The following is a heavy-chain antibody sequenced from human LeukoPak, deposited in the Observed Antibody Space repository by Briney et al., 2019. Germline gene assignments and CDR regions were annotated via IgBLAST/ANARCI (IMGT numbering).Heavy chain of an antibody. Sequence: GGSLRLSCAASGFTFSSYSMNWVRQAPGKGLEWVSSISSSSSNIYYADSVKGRFTISRDNAKNSLYLQMNSLRAEDTAVYYCAKGGYCSGGSCVADYWGQGTLVTVSS. CDR1: GFTFSSYS. D-gene: IGHD2-15*01. V-gene: IGHV3-21*04. CDR3: AKGGYCSGGSCVADY. CDR2: ISSSSSNI. J-gene: IGHJ4*02.